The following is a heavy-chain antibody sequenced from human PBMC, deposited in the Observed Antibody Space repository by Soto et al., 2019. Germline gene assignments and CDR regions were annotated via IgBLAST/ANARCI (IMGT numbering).Heavy chain of an antibody. CDR3: ARGRYGDY. V-gene: IGHV1-18*01. D-gene: IGHD1-1*01. Sequence: QVHLVQSGAEVKKPGASVKVSCQGSGYPFTTSGISWVRQAPGQGLEWMGWISAHNGNTNYAQKLQGRVTVTRDTSTSTAYMELRSLRYDDTAVYYCARGRYGDYWGQGALVTVSS. CDR1: GYPFTTSG. J-gene: IGHJ4*02. CDR2: ISAHNGNT.